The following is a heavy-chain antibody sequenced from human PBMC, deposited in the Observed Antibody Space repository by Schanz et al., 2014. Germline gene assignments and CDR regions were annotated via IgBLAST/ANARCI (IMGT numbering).Heavy chain of an antibody. CDR3: ARDGVDAAAGGNY. D-gene: IGHD6-13*01. CDR2: INAGTGNT. CDR1: GYTFTSYG. V-gene: IGHV1-18*01. J-gene: IGHJ4*02. Sequence: QVQLVQSGAEVKKPGASVKVSCKASGYTFTSYGINWVRQAPGQRLEWMGWINAGTGNTEYSQKFQGRVTMTRDTSTSTVYMELSSLRSEDTAVYYCARDGVDAAAGGNYWGQGTLVTVSS.